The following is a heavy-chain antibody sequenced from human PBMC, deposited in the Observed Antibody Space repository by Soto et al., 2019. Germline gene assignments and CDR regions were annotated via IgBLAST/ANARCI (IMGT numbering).Heavy chain of an antibody. D-gene: IGHD4-17*01. Sequence: EVQLLESGGGLVQPGGSLRLSCAASGFIFGTYAMSWVRQAAGKGLEWVSAVTDSGGSTYYAGSVKGRFTISRDNSKNTLYLQMNSLRAEDTAVYYCVRGKEGDYVFDYWGQGTLVTVSS. J-gene: IGHJ4*02. V-gene: IGHV3-23*01. CDR3: VRGKEGDYVFDY. CDR2: VTDSGGST. CDR1: GFIFGTYA.